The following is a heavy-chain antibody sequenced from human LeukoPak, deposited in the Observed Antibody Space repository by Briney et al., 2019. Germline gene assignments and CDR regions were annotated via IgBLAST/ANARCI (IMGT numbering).Heavy chain of an antibody. CDR2: IWYDGSNK. J-gene: IGHJ4*02. V-gene: IGHV3-33*06. Sequence: GGSLRLSCAASGFTFSSYGMHWVRQAPGKGLEWVAVIWYDGSNKYYADSVKGRFAISRDNSKNTVYLQMNSLRAEDTAVYYCAKDSNDFWSGHPDYWGQGTLVTVS. D-gene: IGHD3-3*01. CDR1: GFTFSSYG. CDR3: AKDSNDFWSGHPDY.